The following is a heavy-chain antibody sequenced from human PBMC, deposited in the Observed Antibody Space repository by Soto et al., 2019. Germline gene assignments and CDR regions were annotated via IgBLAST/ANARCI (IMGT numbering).Heavy chain of an antibody. CDR1: GFTFSTYG. J-gene: IGHJ4*02. CDR3: ARVHTAVAGTFVDY. D-gene: IGHD6-19*01. Sequence: QVHLVESGGGVVQPGRSLRLSCAASGFTFSTYGTHWVRQAPGKGLEWVAVIWYDGTKKYYADSVKGRFTISRDNSNNALYLQMNSLRAEDTAVYYCARVHTAVAGTFVDYWGQGTLVTVSS. V-gene: IGHV3-33*01. CDR2: IWYDGTKK.